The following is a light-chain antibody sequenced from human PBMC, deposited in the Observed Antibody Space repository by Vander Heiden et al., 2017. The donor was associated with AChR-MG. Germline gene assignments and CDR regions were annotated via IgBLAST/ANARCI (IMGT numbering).Light chain of an antibody. J-gene: IGKJ1*01. CDR1: QSVSSSY. CDR2: GAS. CDR3: QLYGSRGIST. Sequence: EIVLTQSPGTLSLSPGERATLSCRASQSVSSSYLAWYQQKPGQAPRLLIYGASSRATGIPDRFSGRGSGTDFTLNISRLEPEDFAVYYCQLYGSRGISTFGPGTKVEIK. V-gene: IGKV3-20*01.